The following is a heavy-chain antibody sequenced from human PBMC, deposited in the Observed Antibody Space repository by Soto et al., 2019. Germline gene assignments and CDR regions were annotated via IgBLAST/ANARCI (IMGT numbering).Heavy chain of an antibody. J-gene: IGHJ6*02. CDR3: ARDRGDDLVVVPAAMPAYYCYGMDV. CDR1: GGTFSSYT. Sequence: SVNVSCKASGGTFSSYTISWVRQAPGQGLEWMGRIIPILGIANYAQKFQGRVTITADKSTSTAYMELSSLRSEDTAVYYCARDRGDDLVVVPAAMPAYYCYGMDVWG. CDR2: IIPILGIA. V-gene: IGHV1-69*04. D-gene: IGHD2-2*01.